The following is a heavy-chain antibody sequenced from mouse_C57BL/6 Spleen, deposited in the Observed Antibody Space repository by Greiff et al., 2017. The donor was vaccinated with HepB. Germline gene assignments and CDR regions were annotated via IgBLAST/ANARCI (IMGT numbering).Heavy chain of an antibody. D-gene: IGHD2-1*01. CDR1: GFSLTSYG. Sequence: VQLQQSGPGLVQPSQSLSITCTVSGFSLTSYGVHWVRQSPGKGLEWLGVIWRGGSTDYNAAFMSRLSITKDNSKSQVFFKMNSLQADDTAIYYCAKKGNYGYYAMDYWGQGISVTVSS. CDR2: IWRGGST. J-gene: IGHJ4*01. CDR3: AKKGNYGYYAMDY. V-gene: IGHV2-5*01.